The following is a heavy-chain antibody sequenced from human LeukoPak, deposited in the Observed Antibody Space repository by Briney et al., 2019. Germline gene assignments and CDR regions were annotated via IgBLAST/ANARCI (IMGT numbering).Heavy chain of an antibody. J-gene: IGHJ4*02. CDR3: AREILYDSTGYYL. CDR2: IYYSGST. D-gene: IGHD3-22*01. CDR1: GASISTNSYY. Sequence: PSETLSLTCTVSGASISTNSYYWGWIRQPPGKGLEWIGSIYYSGSTHYNPSLKSRVTISIDTSKNQFSLRLRSVTAADTAVYYCAREILYDSTGYYLWGQGTVVTVSS. V-gene: IGHV4-39*07.